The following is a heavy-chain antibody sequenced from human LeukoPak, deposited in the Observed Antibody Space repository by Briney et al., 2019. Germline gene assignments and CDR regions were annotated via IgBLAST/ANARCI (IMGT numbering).Heavy chain of an antibody. J-gene: IGHJ4*02. D-gene: IGHD6-19*01. V-gene: IGHV6-1*01. CDR2: TYYRSKWYN. Sequence: SQTLSLTCAISGDSVSSNSAAWNWIRQSPSRGLEWLGRTYYRSKWYNDYAVSVKSRITINPDTSKNQFSLQLNSVTPEDTAVYYCARGPFLSYSSGWYTIDYWGQRTLVTVSS. CDR3: ARGPFLSYSSGWYTIDY. CDR1: GDSVSSNSAA.